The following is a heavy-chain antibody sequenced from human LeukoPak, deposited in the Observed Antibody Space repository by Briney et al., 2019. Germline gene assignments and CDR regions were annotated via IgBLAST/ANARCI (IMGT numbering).Heavy chain of an antibody. Sequence: GSLRLSCAASGFTFRNYTMSWVRQAPGKGLEWVSSISGSSGNTYDADSVKGRVTISRDYSKNTLYLQMDSLRAEDTAVYYCARMTYDSSGYYCFQHWGQGTLVTVSS. V-gene: IGHV3-23*01. CDR1: GFTFRNYT. D-gene: IGHD3-22*01. CDR3: ARMTYDSSGYYCFQH. CDR2: ISGSSGNT. J-gene: IGHJ1*01.